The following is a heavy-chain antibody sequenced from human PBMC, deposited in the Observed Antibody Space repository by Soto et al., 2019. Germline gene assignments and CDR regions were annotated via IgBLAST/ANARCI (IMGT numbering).Heavy chain of an antibody. CDR2: INHSGST. D-gene: IGHD2-2*01. CDR1: GGSFSGYY. CDR3: ERENVVPAAWQYYYYYYMDV. J-gene: IGHJ6*03. V-gene: IGHV4-34*01. Sequence: SETLSLTCAVYGGSFSGYYWSWIRQPPGKGLEWIGEINHSGSTNYNPSLKSRVTISVDTSKNQFSLKLSSVTAADTAVYYCERENVVPAAWQYYYYYYMDVWGKGTTVTVSS.